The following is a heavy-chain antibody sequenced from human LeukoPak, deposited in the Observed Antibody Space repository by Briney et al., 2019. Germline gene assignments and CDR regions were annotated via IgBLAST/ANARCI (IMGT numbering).Heavy chain of an antibody. CDR3: ARRPPLMTNDAFDI. J-gene: IGHJ3*02. CDR1: GGSISSYY. D-gene: IGHD3-16*01. V-gene: IGHV4-59*08. Sequence: SETLSLTCTVSGGSISSYYWSWIRQPPGKGPEWIGYIYYSGSTNYNPSLKSRVTITVDTSKNQFSLKLSSVTAADTAVYYCARRPPLMTNDAFDIWGQGTMVTVSS. CDR2: IYYSGST.